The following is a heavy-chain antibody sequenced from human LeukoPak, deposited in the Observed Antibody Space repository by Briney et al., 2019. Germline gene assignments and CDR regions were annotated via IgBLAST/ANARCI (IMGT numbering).Heavy chain of an antibody. J-gene: IGHJ3*02. CDR3: ARGHSQGRAFDI. CDR2: IYHSGST. D-gene: IGHD2-15*01. Sequence: PSETLSLTCTVSGGSISSSSYYWGWIRQPPGKGLEWIGSIYHSGSTYYNPSLKSRVTISVDTSKNQFSLKLSSVTAADTAVYYCARGHSQGRAFDIWGQGTMVTVSS. CDR1: GGSISSSSYY. V-gene: IGHV4-39*07.